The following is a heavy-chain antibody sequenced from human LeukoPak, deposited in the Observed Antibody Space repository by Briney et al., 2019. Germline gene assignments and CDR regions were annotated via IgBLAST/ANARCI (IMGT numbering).Heavy chain of an antibody. Sequence: GASVKVSCKASGYTFPSYDINWVRQATGQGLEWMGWMNPSSGNTGYAQRFQGRVTMTRNTSISTAYMELSSLRSDDTAVYYCARIRQVWWGSRRDGIEFWGQGTLVIVSS. J-gene: IGHJ4*02. CDR2: MNPSSGNT. V-gene: IGHV1-8*01. D-gene: IGHD2-21*01. CDR3: ARIRQVWWGSRRDGIEF. CDR1: GYTFPSYD.